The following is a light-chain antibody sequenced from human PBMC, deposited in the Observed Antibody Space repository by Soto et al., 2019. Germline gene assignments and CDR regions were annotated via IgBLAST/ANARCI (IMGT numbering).Light chain of an antibody. CDR1: QSVSYN. Sequence: ETVMTQSPATLSVSPGERATLSCRASQSVSYNLAWYQQKRGQAPRLLIYDASTRATGIPAKFSGSGSGTEFTLTISSLQSEDFAVYYCQQYKNWPRTFGQGTKVEIK. CDR2: DAS. J-gene: IGKJ1*01. CDR3: QQYKNWPRT. V-gene: IGKV3-15*01.